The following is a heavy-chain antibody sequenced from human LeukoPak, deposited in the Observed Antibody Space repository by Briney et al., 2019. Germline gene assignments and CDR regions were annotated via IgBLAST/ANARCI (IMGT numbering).Heavy chain of an antibody. CDR1: GFTFSSYG. CDR3: VKELSVVPAATYFDY. Sequence: GGSLRLSCAASGFTFSSYGMHWVRQAPGKGLEWVAVISYDGSNKYYADSVKGRFTISRDNSKNTLYLQMNSLRAEDTAVYYCVKELSVVPAATYFDYWGQGTLVTVSS. J-gene: IGHJ4*02. CDR2: ISYDGSNK. D-gene: IGHD2-2*01. V-gene: IGHV3-30*18.